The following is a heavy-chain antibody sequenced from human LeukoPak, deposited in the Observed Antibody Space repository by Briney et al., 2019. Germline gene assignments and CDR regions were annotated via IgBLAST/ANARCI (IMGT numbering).Heavy chain of an antibody. D-gene: IGHD2/OR15-2a*01. CDR3: AGHHPRNTVDF. Sequence: SETLSLTCTVSVGSISSYYWSWIRQPPGKGLEWIAYTSDIGSINYNPSLKSRVTISLDTSKNQFSLKLSSVTAADTAVYYCAGHHPRNTVDFWGQGTLVTVSS. CDR1: VGSISSYY. V-gene: IGHV4-59*08. CDR2: TSDIGSI. J-gene: IGHJ4*02.